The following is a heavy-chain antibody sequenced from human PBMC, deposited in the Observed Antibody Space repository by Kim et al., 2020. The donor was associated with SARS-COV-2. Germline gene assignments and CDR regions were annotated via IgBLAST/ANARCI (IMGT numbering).Heavy chain of an antibody. D-gene: IGHD6-19*01. CDR3: ARDHWQWLVRGFWFDP. CDR2: ISSSSSTI. CDR1: GFTFSSYS. J-gene: IGHJ5*02. Sequence: GGSLRLSCAASGFTFSSYSMNWVRQAPGKGLEWVSYISSSSSTIYYSDSVKGRFTISRDNAKNSLYLQMNSLRDEDTAEYYCARDHWQWLVRGFWFDPWGQGTLVTVSS. V-gene: IGHV3-48*02.